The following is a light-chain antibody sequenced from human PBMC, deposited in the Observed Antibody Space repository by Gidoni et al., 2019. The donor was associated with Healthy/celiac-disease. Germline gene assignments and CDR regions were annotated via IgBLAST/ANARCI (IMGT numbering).Light chain of an antibody. Sequence: DIQMTQSPSSLSASVGDRVTITCRASQSISSYLNWYQQKPGKAPKLLIYAASSLQSGVPSRFSGSGSGTDFPLTISSLQPEAFATYYCQQRSTFGQGTKLEIK. CDR3: QQRST. J-gene: IGKJ2*02. V-gene: IGKV1-39*01. CDR2: AAS. CDR1: QSISSY.